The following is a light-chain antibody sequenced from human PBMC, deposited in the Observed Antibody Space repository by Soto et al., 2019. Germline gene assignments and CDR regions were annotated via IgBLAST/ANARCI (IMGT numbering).Light chain of an antibody. CDR2: EVS. V-gene: IGLV2-14*01. J-gene: IGLJ1*01. CDR1: SSDVGGYND. Sequence: QSALTQPASVSGSPGQSITISCTGTSSDVGGYNDVSWYQQHPGKAPKLMIYEVSNRPSGVSNRFSGSKSGNTASLTISGLQAEDEADYYCSSYTSSSTYVFGTGTKLTV. CDR3: SSYTSSSTYV.